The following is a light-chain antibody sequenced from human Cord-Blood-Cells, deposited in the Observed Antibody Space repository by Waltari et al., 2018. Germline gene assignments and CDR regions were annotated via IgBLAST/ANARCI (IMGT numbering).Light chain of an antibody. J-gene: IGKJ4*01. CDR3: QQRYSTPLT. CDR2: TAS. CDR1: QSISSY. V-gene: IGKV1-39*01. Sequence: DIQMTQSPSSLSASVGARVTITCRASQSISSYLNWYQQKPGKAPKLLIYTASSLQSGVPSRFSDSGSGTDFTLTISSLQPEDFATYYCQQRYSTPLTFGGGTKVEIK.